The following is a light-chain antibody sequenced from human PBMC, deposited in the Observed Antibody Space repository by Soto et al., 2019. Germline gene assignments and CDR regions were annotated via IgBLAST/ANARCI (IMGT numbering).Light chain of an antibody. CDR2: EVS. V-gene: IGLV2-23*02. Sequence: QSALTQPASVSRSPGQSITISCTGTSSDVGSYNLVSWYQQHPGKAPKVMIYEVSKRPSGVSNRFSGSKSGNTASLTISGLQAEDEADYYCCSYARGSTFVFGTGTKVTVL. CDR3: CSYARGSTFV. CDR1: SSDVGSYNL. J-gene: IGLJ1*01.